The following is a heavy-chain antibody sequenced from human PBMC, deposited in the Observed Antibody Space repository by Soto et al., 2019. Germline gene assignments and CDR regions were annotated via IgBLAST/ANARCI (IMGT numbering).Heavy chain of an antibody. Sequence: SETLSLTCTVSGGSISGYYWSWIRQPPGKGLQWIGYIYSSGSTNYNPSLKSRVTISVDTSKNQFSLNLSSVTAADTAVYYCTRVGRIWPYNWFDPWGQGTLVTVSS. CDR3: TRVGRIWPYNWFDP. V-gene: IGHV4-59*08. D-gene: IGHD2-15*01. CDR2: IYSSGST. J-gene: IGHJ5*02. CDR1: GGSISGYY.